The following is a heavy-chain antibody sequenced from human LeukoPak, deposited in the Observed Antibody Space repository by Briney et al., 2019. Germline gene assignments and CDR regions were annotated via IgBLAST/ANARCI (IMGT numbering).Heavy chain of an antibody. J-gene: IGHJ5*02. CDR2: ISGSGGST. D-gene: IGHD3-10*01. CDR1: GFTFSSYA. V-gene: IGHV3-23*01. CDR3: APTATSDSGSFRPA. Sequence: GGSLRLSCAASGFTFSSYAMSWVRQAPGKGLEWVSAISGSGGSTYYADSVKGRFTISRDNAKNSLYLQMNSLRAEDTAEYYCAPTATSDSGSFRPALGQGTLVTVSS.